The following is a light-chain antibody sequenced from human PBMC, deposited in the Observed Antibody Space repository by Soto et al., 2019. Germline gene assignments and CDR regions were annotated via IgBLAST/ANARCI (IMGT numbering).Light chain of an antibody. Sequence: EIVMTQSPATLSVSPGERATLSCRASQSVSSNLAWYQQKPGQAPRLLIYGASTRATGIPARFSGSGSGTEFTLTISSLQSEDFAVYSCQQYNNWPPCTFGQGTKVEIK. CDR2: GAS. CDR1: QSVSSN. CDR3: QQYNNWPPCT. V-gene: IGKV3-15*01. J-gene: IGKJ1*01.